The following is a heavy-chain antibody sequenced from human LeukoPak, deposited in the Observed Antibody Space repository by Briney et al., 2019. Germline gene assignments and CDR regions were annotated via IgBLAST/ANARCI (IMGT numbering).Heavy chain of an antibody. D-gene: IGHD1-26*01. Sequence: GASVKVSCKASGYTFTGYYMHWVRQAPGQGLEWMGWINPNSGDTNYAQKFQGRVTMTRDTSISTAYMELSRLRSDDTAVYYCARSRFQWELALGYWGQGTLVTVSS. CDR2: INPNSGDT. CDR3: ARSRFQWELALGY. J-gene: IGHJ4*02. CDR1: GYTFTGYY. V-gene: IGHV1-2*02.